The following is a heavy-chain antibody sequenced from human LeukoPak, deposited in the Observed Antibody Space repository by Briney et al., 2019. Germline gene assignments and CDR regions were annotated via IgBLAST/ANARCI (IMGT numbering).Heavy chain of an antibody. J-gene: IGHJ5*02. V-gene: IGHV1-69*05. CDR3: ASEGRMQRSWFDP. Sequence: SVKVSCKASGGTFSSYAISWVRQAPGQGLEWMGRIIPIFGTANYAQKFQGRVTITTDESTSTAYMELSSLRSEDTAVYYCASEGRMQRSWFDPWGQGTLVTVSS. CDR1: GGTFSSYA. D-gene: IGHD6-25*01. CDR2: IIPIFGTA.